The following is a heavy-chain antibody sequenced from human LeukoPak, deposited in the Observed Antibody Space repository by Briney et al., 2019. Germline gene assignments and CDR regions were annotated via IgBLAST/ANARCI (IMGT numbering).Heavy chain of an antibody. CDR2: ISGSGGST. J-gene: IGHJ4*02. Sequence: RPGGSLRLSCAASGFTFSSYAMSWVRQAPGKGLEWVSAISGSGGSTYNADSVKGQFTISRDNSRNTLYLQMNSLRGEDSAVYYCAKDVQSWPTYFDYWGQGTLVTVSS. CDR3: AKDVQSWPTYFDY. D-gene: IGHD1-1*01. V-gene: IGHV3-23*01. CDR1: GFTFSSYA.